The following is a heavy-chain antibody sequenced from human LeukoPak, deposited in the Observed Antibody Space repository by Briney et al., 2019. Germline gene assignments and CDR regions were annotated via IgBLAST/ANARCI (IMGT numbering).Heavy chain of an antibody. J-gene: IGHJ5*02. CDR1: GDSVSSNSAA. CDR3: ARDNSGSYYPPFNEHWFDP. CDR2: TYYRSKWYN. V-gene: IGHV6-1*01. D-gene: IGHD3-10*01. Sequence: SQTLSLTCAISGDSVSSNSAAWNWIRQSPSRGLEWLGRTYYRSKWYNDYAVPVKSRITINPDASKNQFSLQLNFVTPEDTAVYYCARDNSGSYYPPFNEHWFDPWGQGTLVTVSS.